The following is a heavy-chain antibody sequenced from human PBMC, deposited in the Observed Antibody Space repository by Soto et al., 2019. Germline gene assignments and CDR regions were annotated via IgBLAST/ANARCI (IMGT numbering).Heavy chain of an antibody. CDR3: AKDPYDYSNYFDY. V-gene: IGHV3-30*18. CDR2: ISYDGSNK. CDR1: GFIFSSYG. D-gene: IGHD4-4*01. Sequence: GGSLRLSCAASGFIFSSYGMHWVRQAPGKGLEWVAVISYDGSNKYYADSVKGRFTISRDNSKNTLYLQMNSLRAEDTAVYYCAKDPYDYSNYFDYWGQGTLVTVSS. J-gene: IGHJ4*02.